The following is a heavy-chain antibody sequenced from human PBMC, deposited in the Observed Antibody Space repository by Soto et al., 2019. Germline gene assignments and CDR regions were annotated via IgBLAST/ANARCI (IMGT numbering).Heavy chain of an antibody. CDR3: ARAYYDILTGYYYYGMDV. Sequence: GGSLRLSCAASGFTFSSYDMHWVRQATGKGLEWVSAIGTAGDTYYPGSVKGRFTISRENAKNSLYLQMNSLRAGDTAVYYCARAYYDILTGYYYYGMDVWGQGTTVTVSS. J-gene: IGHJ6*02. D-gene: IGHD3-9*01. CDR2: IGTAGDT. V-gene: IGHV3-13*01. CDR1: GFTFSSYD.